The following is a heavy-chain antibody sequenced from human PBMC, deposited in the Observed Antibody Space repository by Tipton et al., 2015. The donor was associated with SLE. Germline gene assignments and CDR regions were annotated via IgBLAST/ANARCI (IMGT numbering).Heavy chain of an antibody. CDR2: VYTSGST. Sequence: TLSLTCAVYGGSFRGYYWSWIRQPAGKGLGWIGRVYTSGSTNYNPSLKSRVTMSVDTSKNQFSLKLSSVTAADTAVYYCARMVQGDYFDYWGQGTLVTVSS. CDR3: ARMVQGDYFDY. CDR1: GGSFRGYY. V-gene: IGHV4-59*10. J-gene: IGHJ4*02. D-gene: IGHD3-10*01.